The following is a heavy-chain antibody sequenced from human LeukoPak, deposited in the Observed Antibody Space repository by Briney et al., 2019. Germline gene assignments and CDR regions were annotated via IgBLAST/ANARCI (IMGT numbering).Heavy chain of an antibody. CDR3: ARRYCSSTSCYPDAFDI. Sequence: SETLSLTCTVSGGSISSYYWSWIRRLPGKGLEWIGYIYYSGSTDYNPSLKSRVTISVDTSKNQFSLKLSSVTAADTAVYYCARRYCSSTSCYPDAFDIWGQGTMVTVSS. CDR1: GGSISSYY. J-gene: IGHJ3*02. V-gene: IGHV4-59*01. D-gene: IGHD2-2*01. CDR2: IYYSGST.